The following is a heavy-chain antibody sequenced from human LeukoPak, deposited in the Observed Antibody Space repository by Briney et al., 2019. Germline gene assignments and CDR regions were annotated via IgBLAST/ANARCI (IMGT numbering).Heavy chain of an antibody. CDR2: INSDGTST. J-gene: IGHJ4*02. V-gene: IGHV3-74*01. CDR1: GFTFSSYW. CDR3: ARRGTYGDYSVY. D-gene: IGHD4-17*01. Sequence: GGSLRPSCAASGFTFSSYWMHWVRQAPGKGLVWVSRINSDGTSTTYADSVEGRFTISRDNAKNTLYLQMNSLRAEDTAVYYCARRGTYGDYSVYWGRGTLVTVSS.